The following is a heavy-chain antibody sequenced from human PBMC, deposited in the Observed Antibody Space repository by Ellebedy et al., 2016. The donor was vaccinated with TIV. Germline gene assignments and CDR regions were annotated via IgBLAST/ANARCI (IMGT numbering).Heavy chain of an antibody. Sequence: ASVKVSCKASGYTFTSYGISWVRQAPGQGLEWMGGIIPIFGTANYAQKFQGRVTITADESTSTAYMELSSLRSEDTAVYYCARGVRRGVGMYYFDYWGQGTLVTVSS. CDR2: IIPIFGTA. CDR3: ARGVRRGVGMYYFDY. J-gene: IGHJ4*02. V-gene: IGHV1-69*13. CDR1: GYTFTSYG. D-gene: IGHD1-26*01.